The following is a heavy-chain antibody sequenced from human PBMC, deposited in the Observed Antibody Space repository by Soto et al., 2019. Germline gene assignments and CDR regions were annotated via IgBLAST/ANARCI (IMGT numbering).Heavy chain of an antibody. J-gene: IGHJ6*02. CDR3: ARTGVGYSYGYSYYGMDV. Sequence: GESLKISCKCSGYIFTSYWISWVRQMPVKGLEWMGRIDPSDSYTNYSPSFQGHVTISADKSISTAYLQWSSLKASDTAMYYCARTGVGYSYGYSYYGMDVWGQGTTVTVSS. V-gene: IGHV5-10-1*01. CDR2: IDPSDSYT. D-gene: IGHD5-18*01. CDR1: GYIFTSYW.